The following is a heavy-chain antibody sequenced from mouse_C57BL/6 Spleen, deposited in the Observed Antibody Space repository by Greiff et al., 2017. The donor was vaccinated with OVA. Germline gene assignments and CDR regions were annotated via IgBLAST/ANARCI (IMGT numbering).Heavy chain of an antibody. J-gene: IGHJ2*01. D-gene: IGHD2-4*01. V-gene: IGHV1-5*01. CDR2: INPGNSDT. Sequence: EVQLQQSGTVLARPGASVKMSCKTSGYTFTSYWMHWVKQRPGQGLEWIGAINPGNSDTSYNQKFKGKAKLTAVTSASTAYMELSSLTNEDSAVYYCTRSADYGVEFDYWGQGTTLTVSS. CDR3: TRSADYGVEFDY. CDR1: GYTFTSYW.